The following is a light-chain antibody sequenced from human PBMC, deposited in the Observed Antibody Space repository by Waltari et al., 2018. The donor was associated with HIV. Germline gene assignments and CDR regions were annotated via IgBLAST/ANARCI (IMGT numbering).Light chain of an antibody. Sequence: QSVLTQPPSASGTPGHRVLLSCSGSFSNIGQNSVNWYQQVPGMAPKLLIYTNNRRPSEVPGRFSGSKSGTSATLDISGLRPEDEATYYCAVWDDSLRGGVFGGGTKLSVL. V-gene: IGLV1-47*01. J-gene: IGLJ2*01. CDR3: AVWDDSLRGGV. CDR1: FSNIGQNS. CDR2: TNN.